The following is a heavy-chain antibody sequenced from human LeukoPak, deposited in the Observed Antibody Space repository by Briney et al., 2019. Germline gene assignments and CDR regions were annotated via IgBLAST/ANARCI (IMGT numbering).Heavy chain of an antibody. V-gene: IGHV4-39*07. CDR2: MYYIGST. Sequence: PSETLSLTCTVSGGSITNYYWSWIRQPPGKGLEWIASMYYIGSTYYNPSLKSRVTISQDTSKNQFSLKLDSVTAADTAVYYCVKEGFWGRGTLVTVSS. CDR3: VKEGF. J-gene: IGHJ4*02. CDR1: GGSITNYY.